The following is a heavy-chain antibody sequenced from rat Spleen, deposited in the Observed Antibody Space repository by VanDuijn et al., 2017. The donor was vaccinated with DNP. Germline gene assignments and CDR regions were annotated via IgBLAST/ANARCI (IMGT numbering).Heavy chain of an antibody. CDR1: GFSLTSYS. CDR3: TRDELPGYNYGDYYAMDA. J-gene: IGHJ4*01. CDR2: MWYDGDT. V-gene: IGHV2-63*01. Sequence: QVQLKESGPGLVQPSETLSLTCTVSGFSLTSYSVSWVRQPSGKGPEWMGRMWYDGDTAYNSALKSRLSISRDTSKNQVFLKMNSLQTDDTGTYYCTRDELPGYNYGDYYAMDAWGQGTSVTVSS. D-gene: IGHD1-4*01.